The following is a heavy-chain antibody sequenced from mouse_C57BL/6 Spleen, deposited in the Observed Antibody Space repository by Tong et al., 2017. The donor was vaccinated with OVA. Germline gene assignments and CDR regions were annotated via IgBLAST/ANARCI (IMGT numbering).Heavy chain of an antibody. CDR1: GFNIKDYY. J-gene: IGHJ2*01. Sequence: EVQLQESGAELVKPGASVKLSCTASGFNIKDYYMHWVKQRTEQGLEWIGRIDPEDGETKYAPKFQGKATITADTSANTAYRQLSSLTSEDTAVYYCFYYYGSSYRPYFDYWGQGTTLTVSS. CDR3: FYYYGSSYRPYFDY. V-gene: IGHV14-2*01. D-gene: IGHD1-1*01. CDR2: IDPEDGET.